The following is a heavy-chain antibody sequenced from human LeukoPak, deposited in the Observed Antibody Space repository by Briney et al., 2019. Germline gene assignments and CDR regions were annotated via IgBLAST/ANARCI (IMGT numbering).Heavy chain of an antibody. CDR2: INPNSGGT. CDR1: GYTFTGYY. CDR3: ARDRTGDGYNYFDY. V-gene: IGHV1-2*02. D-gene: IGHD5-24*01. J-gene: IGHJ4*02. Sequence: ASVKVSCKASGYTFTGYYMHWVRQAPGQGLEWMGWINPNSGGTNYAQKFQGRVTMTRDTSISTAYMELSRLRSDDTAVYYCARDRTGDGYNYFDYWGQGTLVTASS.